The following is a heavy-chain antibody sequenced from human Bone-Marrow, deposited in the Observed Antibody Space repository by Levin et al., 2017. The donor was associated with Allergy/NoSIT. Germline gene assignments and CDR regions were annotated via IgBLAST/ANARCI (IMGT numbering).Heavy chain of an antibody. CDR3: ARDKDGSSWFSYYHFGMDV. CDR1: GFTFGMCA. CDR2: ISASGDKT. Sequence: ASVKVSCAASGFTFGMCAMSWVRQAPGKGLEWVSGISASGDKTYYGDSVKGRFTISRDNSKNTLYLQMNSLRAEDMAIYYCARDKDGSSWFSYYHFGMDVWGQGTTVTVSS. D-gene: IGHD6-13*01. J-gene: IGHJ6*02. V-gene: IGHV3-23*01.